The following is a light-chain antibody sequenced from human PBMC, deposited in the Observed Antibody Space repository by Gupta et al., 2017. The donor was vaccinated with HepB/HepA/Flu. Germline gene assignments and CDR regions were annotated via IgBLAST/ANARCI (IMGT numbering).Light chain of an antibody. V-gene: IGLV2-23*02. CDR1: SSDIGTYNL. CDR2: EVT. J-gene: IGLJ2*01. CDR3: CSYAGNSGLT. Sequence: QSALTQPASVSGSRGQSITMSCTGTSSDIGTYNLVSWYQQPPGKAPTLIPYEVTKRPSGVSDRFSGSKSGNTASLTISGLQAQDEAQYYCCSYAGNSGLTFGGGTRLTVL.